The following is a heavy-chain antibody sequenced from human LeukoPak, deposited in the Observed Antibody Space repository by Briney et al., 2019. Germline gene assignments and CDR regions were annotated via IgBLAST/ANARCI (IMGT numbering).Heavy chain of an antibody. V-gene: IGHV3-23*01. CDR1: EFTFSDYA. CDR2: ITASGGST. J-gene: IGHJ4*02. Sequence: GGSLRLSCAASEFTFSDYAISWVRQAPGKGLEWVSSITASGGSTYYADSVKGRFTISRDNSKNTLYLQMNSLRVEDTAVYYCGKHRPESSGYRSDNWGQGTLVTVSS. D-gene: IGHD3-22*01. CDR3: GKHRPESSGYRSDN.